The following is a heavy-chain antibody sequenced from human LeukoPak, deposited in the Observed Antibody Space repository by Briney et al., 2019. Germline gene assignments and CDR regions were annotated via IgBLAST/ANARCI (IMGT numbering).Heavy chain of an antibody. CDR3: ARDGVYYGSGSYARFDQ. V-gene: IGHV1-18*01. J-gene: IGHJ4*02. D-gene: IGHD3-10*01. CDR2: ISAYNGNT. Sequence: ASVKVSCKASGYTFIRYGISWVRQAPGQGPEWMGWISAYNGNTNYAQKLQGRVTMTTDKSTSTAYMELRSLRSDDTAVYYCARDGVYYGSGSYARFDQWGQGTLVTVSS. CDR1: GYTFIRYG.